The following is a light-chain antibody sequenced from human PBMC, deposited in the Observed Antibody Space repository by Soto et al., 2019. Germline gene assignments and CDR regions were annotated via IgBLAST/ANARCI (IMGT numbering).Light chain of an antibody. J-gene: IGKJ5*01. CDR2: QIS. Sequence: DIVLTESPLRIAFTPGRQASFSCESSESLLHSDRNTYLSWLHQRPGQTPRIIIYQISERFSGVPDRFSGSGAGTNFTLSISRVEVEDVGTFFCMQGTHWPITFGQGTRLEIK. V-gene: IGKV2-24*01. CDR1: ESLLHSDRNTY. CDR3: MQGTHWPIT.